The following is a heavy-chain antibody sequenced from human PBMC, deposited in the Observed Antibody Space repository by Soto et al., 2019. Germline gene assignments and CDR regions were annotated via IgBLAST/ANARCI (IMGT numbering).Heavy chain of an antibody. J-gene: IGHJ6*02. CDR3: ARDLRIAGRAYYKYGMDD. CDR1: GLSFSSYS. V-gene: IGHV3-21*01. D-gene: IGHD6-6*01. CDR2: ISSSSSYI. Sequence: GSLRLSCAASGLSFSSYSINFFRHSPFKWLVWVSSISSSSSYIYYADSVKGRFTISRDNAKNSLYLQMNSLRAEDTAVYYFARDLRIAGRAYYKYGMDDWCQGTMVTVSS.